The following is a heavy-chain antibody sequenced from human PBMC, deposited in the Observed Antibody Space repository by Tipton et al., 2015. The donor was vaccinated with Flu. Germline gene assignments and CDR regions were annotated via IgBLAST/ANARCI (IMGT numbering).Heavy chain of an antibody. D-gene: IGHD6-19*01. CDR1: SGSISDSENY. CDR3: ARLYTSGWLRRGGYFDY. J-gene: IGHJ4*02. CDR2: IFHGGNT. V-gene: IGHV4-39*07. Sequence: TLSLTCTVSSGSISDSENYWGWIRQPPGKGLEWIGSIFHGGNTYYNPSLKSRVTISVDTSKNQFSLKLSSLTAADTAVYYCARLYTSGWLRRGGYFDYWGQGTLVSVSS.